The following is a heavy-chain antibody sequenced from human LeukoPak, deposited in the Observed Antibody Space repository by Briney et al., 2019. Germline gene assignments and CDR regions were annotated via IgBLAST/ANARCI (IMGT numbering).Heavy chain of an antibody. CDR2: IYYSGSA. V-gene: IGHV4-59*01. Sequence: SETLSLTCTVSGGSISSYYWSWIRQPPGKGLEWIGYIYYSGSANYNPSLKSRVTISVDTSKNQFSLRLSSVTAADTAVYYCARANIGPFYYYYYYMDVWGKGTTVTVSS. CDR3: ARANIGPFYYYYYYMDV. J-gene: IGHJ6*03. CDR1: GGSISSYY. D-gene: IGHD2/OR15-2a*01.